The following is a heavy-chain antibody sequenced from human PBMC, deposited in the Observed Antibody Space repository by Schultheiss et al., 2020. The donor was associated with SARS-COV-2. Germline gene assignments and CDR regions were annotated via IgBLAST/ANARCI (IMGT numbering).Heavy chain of an antibody. CDR1: GFTFSRYW. V-gene: IGHV3-74*01. D-gene: IGHD6-13*01. CDR3: ARGTYKQQLVHYYYGMDV. Sequence: GGSLRLSCAASGFTFSRYWMHWVRQAPGKGLVWVSRINNDGRTTHYADSVKGRFTISRDNAKNSLYLQMNSLRAEDTAVYYCARGTYKQQLVHYYYGMDVWGQGTTVTVSS. J-gene: IGHJ6*02. CDR2: INNDGRTT.